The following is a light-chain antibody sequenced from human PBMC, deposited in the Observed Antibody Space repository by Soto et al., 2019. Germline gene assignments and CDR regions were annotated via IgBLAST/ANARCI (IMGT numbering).Light chain of an antibody. CDR2: KAS. CDR1: KHIDSW. J-gene: IGKJ4*01. CDR3: QQVSGYPLN. V-gene: IGKV1-5*03. Sequence: DTQVTQSPSILSASVGDRITISCRASKHIDSWLAWFQQKPGKAPKLLIYKASSLESGVPSRFSGSGSGTEFTLTISSLQPDDFATYYCQQVSGYPLNFGGGTKVDIK.